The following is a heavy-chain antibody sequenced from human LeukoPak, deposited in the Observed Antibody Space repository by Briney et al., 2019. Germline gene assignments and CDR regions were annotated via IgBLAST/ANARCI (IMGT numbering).Heavy chain of an antibody. J-gene: IGHJ6*04. CDR3: AKGGKYYGDYSMDV. CDR2: ISYDGSNK. V-gene: IGHV3-30*18. CDR1: GFTFSSYG. D-gene: IGHD4-17*01. Sequence: PGGSLRLSCAASGFTFSSYGMHWVRQAPGKGLEWVAVISYDGSNKYYADSVKGRFTISRDNSKNTLHLQMNSLRAEDTAVYYCAKGGKYYGDYSMDVWGKGTTVTVSS.